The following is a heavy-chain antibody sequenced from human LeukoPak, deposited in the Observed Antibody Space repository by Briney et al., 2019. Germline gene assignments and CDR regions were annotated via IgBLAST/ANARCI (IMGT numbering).Heavy chain of an antibody. CDR1: GYTFTSYG. CDR2: ITTYNDYR. CDR3: AFGYYIGIAACDI. J-gene: IGHJ3*02. Sequence: ASVKVSCKASGYTFTSYGISWVRQAPGQGLEWMGWITTYNDYRNYAQKFQGRVTMTTDTSTSTAYMELRSLRSDDTAVYYCAFGYYIGIAACDIWGQGTMITVSS. D-gene: IGHD3-22*01. V-gene: IGHV1-18*01.